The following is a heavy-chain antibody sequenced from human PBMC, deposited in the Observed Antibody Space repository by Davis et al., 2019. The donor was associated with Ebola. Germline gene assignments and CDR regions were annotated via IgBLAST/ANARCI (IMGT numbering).Heavy chain of an antibody. D-gene: IGHD3-9*01. J-gene: IGHJ4*02. V-gene: IGHV1-69*13. CDR1: GGSFSSHP. CDR3: ARDFDGGNYYFNY. CDR2: IIPIFDTP. Sequence: SAKVSCKTSGGSFSSHPISWVRQAPRQGLEWMGGIIPIFDTPHYAQKFQGRITITADASTSTAYMELSSLGSEDPATYFCARDFDGGNYYFNYWGPGTPVTVSS.